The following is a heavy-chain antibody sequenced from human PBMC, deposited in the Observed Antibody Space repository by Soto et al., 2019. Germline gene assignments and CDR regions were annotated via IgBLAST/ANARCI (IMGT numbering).Heavy chain of an antibody. CDR2: LSSDGFGA. CDR3: ARDLGVPDY. V-gene: IGHV3-74*03. CDR1: GFSLSPYW. Sequence: PGGSLRLSCAASGFSLSPYWMHWVRQVPGRGLEWVARLSSDGFGAAYADSVKGRFFISRDIARNTLSLQMNSLRADDTAVYYCARDLGVPDYWGRGTSVTVSS. J-gene: IGHJ4*02. D-gene: IGHD3-16*01.